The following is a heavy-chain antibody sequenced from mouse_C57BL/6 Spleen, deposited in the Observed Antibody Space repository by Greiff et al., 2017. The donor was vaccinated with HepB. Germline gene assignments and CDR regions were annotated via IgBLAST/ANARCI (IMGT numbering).Heavy chain of an antibody. Sequence: QVQLQQSGPELVKPGASVKISCKASGYAFSSSWMNWVKQRPGKGLEWIGRIYPGDGDTNYNGKFKGKATLTADKSSSTAYMQLSSLTSEDSAVYFCARSSSITGTLDYWGHGTTLTVSS. D-gene: IGHD4-1*01. CDR1: GYAFSSSW. CDR3: ARSSSITGTLDY. J-gene: IGHJ2*01. CDR2: IYPGDGDT. V-gene: IGHV1-82*01.